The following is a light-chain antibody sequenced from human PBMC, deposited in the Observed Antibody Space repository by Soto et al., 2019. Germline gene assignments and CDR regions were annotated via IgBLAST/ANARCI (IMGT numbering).Light chain of an antibody. J-gene: IGLJ1*01. V-gene: IGLV2-14*01. Sequence: QSVLTQPASVSGSPGQSITISCTGSSSDIGAYNYVSWFQQYPGKAPKLIISEVSNRPSGVSNRFSGSKSGTAASLTISGIQTEDEADYLCLSFTPDWTHVFAKGTKVTVL. CDR1: SSDIGAYNY. CDR2: EVS. CDR3: LSFTPDWTHV.